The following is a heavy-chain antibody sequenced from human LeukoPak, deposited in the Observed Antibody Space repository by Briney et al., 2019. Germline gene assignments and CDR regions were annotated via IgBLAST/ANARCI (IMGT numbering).Heavy chain of an antibody. Sequence: PGGSLRLSCAASGFTVSRDYISWVRQAPGKGLEWVSVIYSGGSTNYADSVRARFTISGDNSENTVYLQMNSLRVEDTAVYYCARATLDNWGQGTLVTVSS. CDR1: GFTVSRDY. V-gene: IGHV3-53*01. CDR2: IYSGGST. CDR3: ARATLDN. J-gene: IGHJ4*02.